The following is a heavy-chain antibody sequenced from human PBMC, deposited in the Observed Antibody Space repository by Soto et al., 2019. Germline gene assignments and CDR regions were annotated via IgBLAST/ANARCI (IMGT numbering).Heavy chain of an antibody. D-gene: IGHD4-17*01. V-gene: IGHV4-39*07. CDR3: AREDTVIPRNYFDY. J-gene: IGHJ4*02. CDR2: INHSGST. Sequence: SETLSLTCTVSGGSISSGDYYWSWIRQPPGKGLEWIGEINHSGSTNYNPSLKSRVTISVDTSKNQFSLKLSSVTAADTAVYYCAREDTVIPRNYFDYWGQGTLVTVSS. CDR1: GGSISSGDYY.